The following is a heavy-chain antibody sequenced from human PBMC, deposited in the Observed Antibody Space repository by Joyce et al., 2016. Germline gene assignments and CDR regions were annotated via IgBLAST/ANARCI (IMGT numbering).Heavy chain of an antibody. V-gene: IGHV5-51*01. Sequence: EVQLVQSGAEVKKPGESLRISCKGSGYTFTTHWIGWVRQMPGKGLEWMGVMYPDDSDVRYSPSLQGQVTISADKSISTAYLHWSSLKASDTVMYYCAKTGLGDRADAFEIWGQGTMVTVSS. CDR3: AKTGLGDRADAFEI. CDR2: MYPDDSDV. D-gene: IGHD2-15*01. CDR1: GYTFTTHW. J-gene: IGHJ3*02.